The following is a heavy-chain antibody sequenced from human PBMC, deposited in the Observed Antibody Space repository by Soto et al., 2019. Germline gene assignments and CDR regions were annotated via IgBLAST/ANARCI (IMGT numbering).Heavy chain of an antibody. V-gene: IGHV1-69*02. CDR1: GGTFSSYT. D-gene: IGHD2-15*01. CDR2: IIPILGIA. J-gene: IGHJ6*02. CDR3: ADLLVAETEMDV. Sequence: QVQLVQSGAEVKKPGSSVKVSCKASGGTFSSYTISWVRQAPGQGLEWMGRIIPILGIANYAQKFQGRVTMTEDKCTSTAYMELSSVRSEDAAVYSCADLLVAETEMDVGGQGTTVTVSS.